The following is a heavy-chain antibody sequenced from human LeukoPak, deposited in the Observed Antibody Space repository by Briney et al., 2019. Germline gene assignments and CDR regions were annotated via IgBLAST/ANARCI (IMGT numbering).Heavy chain of an antibody. D-gene: IGHD2-15*01. CDR3: ARDYCYGAGCRHGLGN. CDR2: IIPIFGTA. Sequence: ASVKVSCKASGGTFSGYAISWVRQAPGQGLEWMGGIIPIFGTANYAQKFQGRVTITADESTSTAYMELRSLRSDDTAMYYCARDYCYGAGCRHGLGNWGQGTLVTVS. CDR1: GGTFSGYA. V-gene: IGHV1-69*13. J-gene: IGHJ4*02.